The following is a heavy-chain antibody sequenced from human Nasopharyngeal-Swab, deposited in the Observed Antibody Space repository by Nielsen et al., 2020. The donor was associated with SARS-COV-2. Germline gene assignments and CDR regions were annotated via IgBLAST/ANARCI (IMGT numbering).Heavy chain of an antibody. CDR1: GFTFSSYA. D-gene: IGHD6-13*01. CDR3: AKAGNYYYYYGMDV. V-gene: IGHV3-23*01. J-gene: IGHJ6*02. CDR2: ISGSGGST. Sequence: ESLKISCAASGFTFSSYAMSWVRQAPGQGLEWVSAISGSGGSTYYADSVKGRFTISRDNSKNTLYLQMNSLRAEDTAVYYCAKAGNYYYYYGMDVWGQGTTVTVSS.